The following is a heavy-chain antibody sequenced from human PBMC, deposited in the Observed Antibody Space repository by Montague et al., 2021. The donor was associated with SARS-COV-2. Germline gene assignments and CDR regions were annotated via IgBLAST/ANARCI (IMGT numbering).Heavy chain of an antibody. J-gene: IGHJ4*02. CDR3: ARNVAVAGRAEGFDY. Sequence: CAISGDSVSSNSAAWNWIRQSPSRGLEWLGRTYYRSKRYNDYAVSVKSRITINPDTSKNQFSLQLNSVTPEDTAVYYCARNVAVAGRAEGFDYWGQGTLVTVSS. D-gene: IGHD6-19*01. CDR1: GDSVSSNSAA. CDR2: TYYRSKRYN. V-gene: IGHV6-1*01.